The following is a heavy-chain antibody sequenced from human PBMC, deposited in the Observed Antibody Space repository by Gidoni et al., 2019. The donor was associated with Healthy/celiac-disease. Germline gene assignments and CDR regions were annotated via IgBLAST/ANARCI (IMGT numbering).Heavy chain of an antibody. CDR1: GFTFCSYS. J-gene: IGHJ6*02. V-gene: IGHV3-21*01. D-gene: IGHD3-10*01. Sequence: EVQLVESGGGLVKPGGSLRLSCAASGFTFCSYSMNWVRQAPGKGLEWVSSISSSSSYIYYADSVKGRFTISRDNAKNSLYLQMNSLRAEDTAVYYCASLMVQEEDYYYYYGMDVWGQGTTVTVSS. CDR3: ASLMVQEEDYYYYYGMDV. CDR2: ISSSSSYI.